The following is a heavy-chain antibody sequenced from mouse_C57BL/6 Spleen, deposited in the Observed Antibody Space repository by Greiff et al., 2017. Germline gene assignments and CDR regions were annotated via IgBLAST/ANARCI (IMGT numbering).Heavy chain of an antibody. CDR3: ARAIYYYGSSYQAWFAY. V-gene: IGHV1-82*01. Sequence: VKLVESGPELVKPGASVKISCKASGYAFSSSWMNWVKQRPGKGLEWIGRIYPGDGDTNYNGKFKGKATLTADKSSSTAYMQLSSLTSEDSAVYFCARAIYYYGSSYQAWFAYWGQGTLVTVSA. CDR2: IYPGDGDT. D-gene: IGHD1-1*01. CDR1: GYAFSSSW. J-gene: IGHJ3*01.